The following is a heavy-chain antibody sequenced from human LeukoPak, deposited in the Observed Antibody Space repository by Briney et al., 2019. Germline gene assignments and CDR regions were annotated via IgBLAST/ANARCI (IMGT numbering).Heavy chain of an antibody. D-gene: IGHD2-15*01. V-gene: IGHV4-59*08. Sequence: SETLSLTCTVSGGSISSYYWSWIRQPPGKGLEWIGYIYYSGSTNYNPSLKSRVTISADTSENQFSLKLSSVTAADTAVYYCARLPLGYCSGGSCYDYWGQGTLVTVSS. CDR1: GGSISSYY. J-gene: IGHJ4*02. CDR3: ARLPLGYCSGGSCYDY. CDR2: IYYSGST.